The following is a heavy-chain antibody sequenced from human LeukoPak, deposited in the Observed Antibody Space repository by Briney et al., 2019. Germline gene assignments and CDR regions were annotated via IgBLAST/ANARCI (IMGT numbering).Heavy chain of an antibody. D-gene: IGHD5-12*01. CDR1: GFSFSSFA. CDR2: TPYDGNTK. V-gene: IGHV3-30-3*01. CDR3: ARDGNSGYDLTYYYGMDV. J-gene: IGHJ6*02. Sequence: GGSLRLSCAASGFSFSSFAMHWVRQAPGKGLEWVAVTPYDGNTKYYADSVKGRFTISRDNSKNTLYLQMNSLRAEDTALYYCARDGNSGYDLTYYYGMDVWGQGTTVTVSS.